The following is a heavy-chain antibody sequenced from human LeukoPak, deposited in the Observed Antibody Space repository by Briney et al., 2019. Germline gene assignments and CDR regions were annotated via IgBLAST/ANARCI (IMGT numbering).Heavy chain of an antibody. Sequence: GRSLRLSCAASGFTFSSYGMHWVRQAPGKGLEWVAVISYDGSNKYYADSVKGRFTISRDNSKNTLYLQMNSLRAEDTAVYYCARADYGDYGYYYGMDVWGQGTTVTVSS. CDR1: GFTFSSYG. D-gene: IGHD4-17*01. CDR3: ARADYGDYGYYYGMDV. CDR2: ISYDGSNK. V-gene: IGHV3-30*03. J-gene: IGHJ6*02.